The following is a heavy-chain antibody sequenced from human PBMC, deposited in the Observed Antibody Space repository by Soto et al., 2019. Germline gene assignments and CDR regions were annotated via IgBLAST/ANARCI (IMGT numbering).Heavy chain of an antibody. Sequence: QVQLQESGPGQVKPSETLSLTCDVFGDSMRSNIWWTWVRQAPGKGLEWIGQIDSSATTNYNPSLKSRLTIAIDKSKNQFSLRLSSVTAADTAMYYCVRDWGVWFGKEPFYNGMDVWGQGTTVVVSS. CDR3: VRDWGVWFGKEPFYNGMDV. D-gene: IGHD3-10*01. J-gene: IGHJ6*02. CDR2: IDSSATT. CDR1: GDSMRSNIW. V-gene: IGHV4-4*02.